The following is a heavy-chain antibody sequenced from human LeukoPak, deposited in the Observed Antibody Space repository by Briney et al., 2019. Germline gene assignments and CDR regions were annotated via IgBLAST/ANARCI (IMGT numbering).Heavy chain of an antibody. CDR2: MNPNSGNT. J-gene: IGHJ1*01. CDR1: GYTFTSYD. Sequence: ASVKVSCKASGYTFTSYDINWVRQATGQGLEWMGWMNPNSGNTGYAQKFQGRVTMTRNTSISTAYMELSSLRSEDTAVYYCASDYGDLVYFQHWGQGILVTVSS. CDR3: ASDYGDLVYFQH. V-gene: IGHV1-8*01. D-gene: IGHD4-17*01.